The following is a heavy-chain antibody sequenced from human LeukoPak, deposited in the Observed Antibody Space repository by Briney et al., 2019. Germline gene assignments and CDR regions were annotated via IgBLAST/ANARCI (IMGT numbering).Heavy chain of an antibody. CDR3: ARGVYYDGGNWFDP. CDR2: INPNSGGT. Sequence: ASVKVSCKASRYTFTGYYLHWVRQAPGQGLEWMGWINPNSGGTNFAQKFQGRVTMTRDTSISTAYMELSKLRSDDTAVYYCARGVYYDGGNWFDPWGQGTLVTVSS. J-gene: IGHJ5*02. V-gene: IGHV1-2*02. CDR1: RYTFTGYY. D-gene: IGHD3-3*01.